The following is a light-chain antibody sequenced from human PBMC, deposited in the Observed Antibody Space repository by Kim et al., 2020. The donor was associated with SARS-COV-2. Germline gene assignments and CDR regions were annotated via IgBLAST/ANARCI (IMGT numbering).Light chain of an antibody. CDR2: KDS. CDR1: NIQTLN. J-gene: IGLJ3*02. Sequence: SYELTQPLSVSVALGQTARPTCGGNNIQTLNVHWYRQKPGQAPVLVMYKDSKRPSGIPERFSGSNSGNTATLTISRAQADDEDDYFCQVWDSGTWVFGGGTQLTVL. V-gene: IGLV3-9*01. CDR3: QVWDSGTWV.